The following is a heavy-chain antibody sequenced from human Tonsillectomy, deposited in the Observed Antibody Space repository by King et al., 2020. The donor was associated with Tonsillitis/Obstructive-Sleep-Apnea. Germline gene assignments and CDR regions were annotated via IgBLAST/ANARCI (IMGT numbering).Heavy chain of an antibody. Sequence: DVQLVESGGGLVQPGESLTLSCAASRFLFSSYAMNWVRQAPGKGLEWVSAISGGGNSAYYADSVRGRFTVSRDNSKNTLYLQMNSLRVDDTAIYYCAKDGGDFWTGYSHYFDYWGQGTLVTVSS. J-gene: IGHJ4*02. CDR1: RFLFSSYA. V-gene: IGHV3-23*04. CDR2: ISGGGNSA. D-gene: IGHD3/OR15-3a*01. CDR3: AKDGGDFWTGYSHYFDY.